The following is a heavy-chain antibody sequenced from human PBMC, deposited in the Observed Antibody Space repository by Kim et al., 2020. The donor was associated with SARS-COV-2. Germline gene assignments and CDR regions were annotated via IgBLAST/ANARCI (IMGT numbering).Heavy chain of an antibody. CDR3: ASAVYSSFDY. V-gene: IGHV1-69*01. J-gene: IGHJ4*02. CDR2: TA. D-gene: IGHD2-8*01. Sequence: TANYAQKFQGRVTITADESTSTAYMELSSLRSEDTAVYYCASAVYSSFDYWGQGTLVTVSS.